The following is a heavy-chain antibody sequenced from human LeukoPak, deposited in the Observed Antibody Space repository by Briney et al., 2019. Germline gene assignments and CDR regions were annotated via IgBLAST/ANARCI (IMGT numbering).Heavy chain of an antibody. D-gene: IGHD6-13*01. J-gene: IGHJ3*02. Sequence: SETLSLTCTVSGGSISSYYWSWIRQPPGKGLEWIGYIYYSGSTNYNPSLKSRVTISVDTSKNQFSLKLSSVTAADTAVYYCARARPRYSSSWFLDAFDIWGQGTMVTVSS. V-gene: IGHV4-59*01. CDR1: GGSISSYY. CDR3: ARARPRYSSSWFLDAFDI. CDR2: IYYSGST.